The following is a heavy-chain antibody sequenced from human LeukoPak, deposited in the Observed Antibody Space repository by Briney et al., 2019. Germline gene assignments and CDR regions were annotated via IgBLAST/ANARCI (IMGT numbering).Heavy chain of an antibody. CDR1: GFTFRSYA. J-gene: IGHJ3*02. Sequence: GGSLRLSCAASGFTFRSYAMSWVRQAPGKGLERVSGISGSGGSTYYADSVEGRFTISRDNFKNTLYLQMNSLRAEDTAVYYCAKNDYGGLDAFDIWGQGTMVTVSS. CDR2: ISGSGGST. V-gene: IGHV3-23*01. CDR3: AKNDYGGLDAFDI. D-gene: IGHD4-23*01.